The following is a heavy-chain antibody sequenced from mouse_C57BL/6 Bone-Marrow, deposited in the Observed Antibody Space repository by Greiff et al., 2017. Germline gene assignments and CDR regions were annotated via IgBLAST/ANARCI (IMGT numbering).Heavy chain of an antibody. Sequence: VQLQQPGAELVKPGASVKLSCKASGYTFTSYWMHWVKQRPGQGLEWIGMIHPNGGSTNYNEKFKSKATLTVDKSSSTAYMQLSSLTSEDSAVYYCARYSYYGSSYGYFDVWGTGTTVTVSS. CDR3: ARYSYYGSSYGYFDV. D-gene: IGHD1-1*01. CDR1: GYTFTSYW. V-gene: IGHV1-64*01. CDR2: IHPNGGST. J-gene: IGHJ1*03.